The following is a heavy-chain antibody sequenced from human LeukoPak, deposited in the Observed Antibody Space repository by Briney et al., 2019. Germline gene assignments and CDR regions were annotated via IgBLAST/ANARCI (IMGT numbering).Heavy chain of an antibody. J-gene: IGHJ6*03. CDR2: IWYDGSNK. D-gene: IGHD1-26*01. CDR3: AKVGATSYYYYYMDV. CDR1: GFTFSSYG. V-gene: IGHV3-33*06. Sequence: GGSLRLSCAASGFTFSSYGMHWVRQAPGKGLEWVAGIWYDGSNKYYADSVKGRFTISRDNSKNTLYLQMNSLRAEDTAVYYCAKVGATSYYYYYMDVWGKGTTVTVSS.